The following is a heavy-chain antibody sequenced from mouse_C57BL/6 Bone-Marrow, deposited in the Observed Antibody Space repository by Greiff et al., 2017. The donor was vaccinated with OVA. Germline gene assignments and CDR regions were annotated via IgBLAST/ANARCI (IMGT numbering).Heavy chain of an antibody. J-gene: IGHJ2*01. Sequence: QVQLKQSGAELVKPGASVKISCKASGYTFTDYYINWVKQRPGQGLEWIGWIFPGSGSTYYNEKFKGKATLTVDKSSSTAYMLLSSLTSEDSAVYFCARRVVTTYYFDYWGQGTTLTVSS. D-gene: IGHD2-5*01. V-gene: IGHV1-75*01. CDR1: GYTFTDYY. CDR3: ARRVVTTYYFDY. CDR2: IFPGSGST.